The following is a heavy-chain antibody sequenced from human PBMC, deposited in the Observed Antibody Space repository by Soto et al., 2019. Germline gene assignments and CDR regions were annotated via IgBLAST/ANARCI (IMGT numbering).Heavy chain of an antibody. J-gene: IGHJ5*02. Sequence: PSETLSLTCAVYGGSFSGYYWSWIRQPPGKGLEWIGEINHSGSTNYNPSLKSRVTISVDTSKNQFSLRLSSVTAADTAVYYCARKLANWFDPWGQGTLVT. CDR1: GGSFSGYY. CDR2: INHSGST. CDR3: ARKLANWFDP. D-gene: IGHD6-13*01. V-gene: IGHV4-34*01.